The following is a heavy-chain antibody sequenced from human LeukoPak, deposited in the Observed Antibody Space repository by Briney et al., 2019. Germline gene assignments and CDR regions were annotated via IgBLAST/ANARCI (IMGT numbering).Heavy chain of an antibody. V-gene: IGHV3-30*02. J-gene: IGHJ4*02. CDR3: AKATGTLGQ. Sequence: GGSLRLSCAASGSTFNNYGMHWVRQAPGKGLEWVAFIRYDGSNTYYADSVKGRFTISRDNSKNTLYLQMNSLTVADTAIYYCAKATGTLGQWGQGALVTVSS. CDR1: GSTFNNYG. CDR2: IRYDGSNT. D-gene: IGHD1-1*01.